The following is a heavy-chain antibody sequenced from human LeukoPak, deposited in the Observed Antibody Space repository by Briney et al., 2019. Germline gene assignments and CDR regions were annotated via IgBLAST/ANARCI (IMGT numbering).Heavy chain of an antibody. V-gene: IGHV4-39*07. CDR2: IFYGGST. CDR1: GGSISSSGYF. Sequence: PSETLSLTCTVSGGSISSSGYFWGWIRQPPGKGLEWIGSIFYGGSTYYNPSLKSRVTISVDTSKNQFSLKLSSVTAADTAVYYCARRVRGRLMVRGLSRWFDPWGQGTLVTVSS. CDR3: ARRVRGRLMVRGLSRWFDP. D-gene: IGHD3-10*01. J-gene: IGHJ5*02.